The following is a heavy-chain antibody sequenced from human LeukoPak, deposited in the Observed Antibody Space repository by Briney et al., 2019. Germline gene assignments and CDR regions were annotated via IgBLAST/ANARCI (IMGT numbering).Heavy chain of an antibody. V-gene: IGHV3-23*01. J-gene: IGHJ4*02. CDR2: ISGAGSST. CDR3: GAEWGVFYFDY. D-gene: IGHD3-16*01. CDR1: GFTFSNYA. Sequence: GGSLRLSCAASGFTFSNYAMSWVRQAPGKGLEWISSISGAGSSTYYADSVKGRITISRDNSKNTLYLQMNSLRAEDTAVYYCGAEWGVFYFDYWGQGTLVTVSS.